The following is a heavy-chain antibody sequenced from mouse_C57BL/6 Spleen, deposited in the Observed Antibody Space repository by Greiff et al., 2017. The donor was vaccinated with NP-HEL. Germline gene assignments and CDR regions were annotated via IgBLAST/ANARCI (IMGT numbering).Heavy chain of an antibody. CDR2: ISSGSSTI. CDR1: GFTFSDYG. J-gene: IGHJ1*03. Sequence: EVMLVESGGGLVKPGGSLKLSCAASGFTFSDYGMHWVRQAPEKGLEWVAYISSGSSTIYYADTVKGRFTISRDNAKNTLFLQMTSLRSEDTAMYDCARDDGSSRSYWYFDVWGTGTTVTVSS. V-gene: IGHV5-17*01. CDR3: ARDDGSSRSYWYFDV. D-gene: IGHD1-1*01.